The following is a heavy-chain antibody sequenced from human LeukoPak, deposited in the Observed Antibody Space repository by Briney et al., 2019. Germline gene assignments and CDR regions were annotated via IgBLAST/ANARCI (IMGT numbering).Heavy chain of an antibody. CDR1: GFTFSSYG. CDR2: LSDSGGST. J-gene: IGHJ6*03. CDR3: AKDLSGSSIERGYMDV. D-gene: IGHD1-26*01. V-gene: IGHV3-23*01. Sequence: GGSLRLSCAASGFTFSSYGMSWVRQAPGKGLEWVSALSDSGGSTFYADSVKGRFTISRDNSKNTLYLQMNSLRAEDTAVYYCAKDLSGSSIERGYMDVWGKGTTVTVSS.